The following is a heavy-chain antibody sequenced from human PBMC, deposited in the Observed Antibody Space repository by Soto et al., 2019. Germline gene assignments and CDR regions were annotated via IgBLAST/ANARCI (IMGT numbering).Heavy chain of an antibody. V-gene: IGHV5-51*01. CDR2: IFPGDSEA. Sequence: PGESLKISCQGSGYSFTTYWIGWVRQMPGKGLQWMGIIFPGDSEARYSSSFQGQVTISADKSISTAYLQWSSLKASDTAMYFCARHRTVNLYYSGMDVWGQGTTVTVSS. J-gene: IGHJ6*02. CDR3: ARHRTVNLYYSGMDV. CDR1: GYSFTTYW. D-gene: IGHD2-2*01.